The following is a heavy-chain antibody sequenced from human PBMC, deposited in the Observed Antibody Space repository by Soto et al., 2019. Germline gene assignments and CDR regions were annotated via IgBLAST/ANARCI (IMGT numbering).Heavy chain of an antibody. J-gene: IGHJ3*02. D-gene: IGHD3-22*01. Sequence: KISCKGSGYSFTSYWIGWVRQAPGQGLEWMGGIIPIFGTANYAQKFQGRVTITADESTSTAYMELSSLRSEDTAVYYCARGGNYYDSSGYYWGAFDIWGQGTMVTVSS. CDR1: GYSFTSYW. CDR2: IIPIFGTA. V-gene: IGHV1-69*01. CDR3: ARGGNYYDSSGYYWGAFDI.